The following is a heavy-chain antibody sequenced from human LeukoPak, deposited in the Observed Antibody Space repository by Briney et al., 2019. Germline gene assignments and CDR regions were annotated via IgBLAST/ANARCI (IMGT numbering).Heavy chain of an antibody. CDR3: AIHRGFQLWPFDY. CDR2: VSSSSSYI. Sequence: GGSLRLSCAASGFTFSSYSMNWVRQAPGKGLEWVSSVSSSSSYIYYADSVKGRFTISRDNAKNSLYLQMNSLRAEDTAVYYCAIHRGFQLWPFDYWGQGTLVTVSS. J-gene: IGHJ4*02. V-gene: IGHV3-21*01. CDR1: GFTFSSYS. D-gene: IGHD5-18*01.